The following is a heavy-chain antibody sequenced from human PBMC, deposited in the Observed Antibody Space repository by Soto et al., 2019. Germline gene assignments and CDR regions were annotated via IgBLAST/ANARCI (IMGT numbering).Heavy chain of an antibody. V-gene: IGHV5-51*01. D-gene: IGHD6-13*01. CDR2: IYPGDSDT. J-gene: IGHJ4*02. CDR1: GYSFTSYW. CDR3: ARLQAAAGDNDLTFDY. Sequence: GESVKISCKGFGYSFTSYWIGCVRQMPGKGPEWMGVIYPGDSDTRYSPSFEGQVTISVDKSISTAYLQWSSLKASDTAMYYCARLQAAAGDNDLTFDYWGQGTLVTVSS.